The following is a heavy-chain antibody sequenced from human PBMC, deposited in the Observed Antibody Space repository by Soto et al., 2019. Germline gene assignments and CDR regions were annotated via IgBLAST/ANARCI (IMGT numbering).Heavy chain of an antibody. CDR2: ISGSGDTT. D-gene: IGHD2-2*02. J-gene: IGHJ4*02. CDR1: GFTFSSYA. V-gene: IGHV3-23*01. CDR3: ATVRRARYCSDPVCYRTSFEY. Sequence: PGGSLRLSCAASGFTFSSYAMSWVRQAPGKGLEWVSSISGSGDTTYYADSVKGRFTISRDNSKNTLCLQMNSLRAEDTAVYYCATVRRARYCSDPVCYRTSFEYWGQGTLGTVS.